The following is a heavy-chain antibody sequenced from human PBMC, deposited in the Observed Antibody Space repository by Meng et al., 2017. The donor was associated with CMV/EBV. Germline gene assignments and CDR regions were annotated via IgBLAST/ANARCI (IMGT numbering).Heavy chain of an antibody. CDR3: ARGRGNDFWSGYFTTEFDP. D-gene: IGHD3-3*01. J-gene: IGHJ5*02. CDR2: INHSGSA. Sequence: SETLSLTCAVYGGSFSSYYWSWIRQPPGKGLEWIGEINHSGSANYNPSLKSRVSISVDTSKNQFSLKLSSVTAADTAVYYCARGRGNDFWSGYFTTEFDPWGQGTLVTVSS. CDR1: GGSFSSYY. V-gene: IGHV4-34*01.